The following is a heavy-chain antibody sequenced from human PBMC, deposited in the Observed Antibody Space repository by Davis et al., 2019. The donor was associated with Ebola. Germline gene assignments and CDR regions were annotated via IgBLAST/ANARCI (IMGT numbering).Heavy chain of an antibody. CDR1: GFTFSSYW. CDR2: IKQDGSEK. D-gene: IGHD2-15*01. V-gene: IGHV3-7*01. J-gene: IGHJ4*02. Sequence: PGGSLRLSCAASGFTFSSYWMSWVRQAPGKGLAWVANIKQDGSEKYYLASVKGRITISSDNAKNSLYLQMNSLRAEDTAVYYCARGPPEDVVVVVVAADYWGQGTMVTVSS. CDR3: ARGPPEDVVVVVVAADY.